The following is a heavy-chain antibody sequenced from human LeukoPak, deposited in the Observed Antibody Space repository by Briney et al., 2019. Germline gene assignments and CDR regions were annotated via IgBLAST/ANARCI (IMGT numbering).Heavy chain of an antibody. CDR3: ARGLRGATNAFDI. CDR1: GFTFSDHY. Sequence: PGGSLRLSCAVPGFTFSDHYMSWIRQAPGKGLEWVSYISGSSSGIYSADSVRGRFTISRDNAKNSLYLQMKSLSAEDTAVYYCARGLRGATNAFDIWGQGTMVTVSS. V-gene: IGHV3-11*01. CDR2: ISGSSSGI. D-gene: IGHD1-26*01. J-gene: IGHJ3*02.